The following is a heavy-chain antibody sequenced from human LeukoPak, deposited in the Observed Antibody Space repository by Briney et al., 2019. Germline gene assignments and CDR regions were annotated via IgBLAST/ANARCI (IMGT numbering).Heavy chain of an antibody. CDR1: GGSISSGSYY. CDR3: ARENGSGSQKVHWFDP. J-gene: IGHJ5*02. CDR2: IYTSGST. D-gene: IGHD3-10*01. Sequence: PSQTLSLTCTVSGGSISSGSYYWSWIRQPAGKGLEWIGRIYTSGSTNYNPSLKSRVTISVDTSKNQFSLKLSSVTAADTAVYYCARENGSGSQKVHWFDPWGQGTLVTVSS. V-gene: IGHV4-61*02.